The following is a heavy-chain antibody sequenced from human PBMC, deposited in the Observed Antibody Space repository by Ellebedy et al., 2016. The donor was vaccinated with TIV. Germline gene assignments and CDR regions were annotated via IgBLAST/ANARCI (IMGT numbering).Heavy chain of an antibody. CDR2: ISSSSSYI. D-gene: IGHD2-2*01. J-gene: IGHJ4*02. Sequence: GESLKISCAASGFTFSSYSMNWVRQAPGKGLEWVSSISSSSSYIYYADSVKGRFTISRDNAKNSLYLQMNSLRAEDTAVYYCARGRGIGDYFDYWGQGTLVTVSS. V-gene: IGHV3-21*01. CDR3: ARGRGIGDYFDY. CDR1: GFTFSSYS.